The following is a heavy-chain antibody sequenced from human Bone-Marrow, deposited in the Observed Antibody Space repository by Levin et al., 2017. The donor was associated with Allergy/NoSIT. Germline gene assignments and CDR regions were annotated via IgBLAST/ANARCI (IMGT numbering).Heavy chain of an antibody. D-gene: IGHD3-10*01. CDR2: TYYNGKT. V-gene: IGHV4-59*03. Sequence: SETLSLTCNVSGGSLNNYFWSWIRQSPDKGLEWIGYTYYNGKTYYNPSLKSRVTISVDTSRNQFSLTVASVTAADTALYYCARPSTPRYGDSGTYPRFAMDVWGQGATVTVSS. CDR1: GGSLNNYF. J-gene: IGHJ6*02. CDR3: ARPSTPRYGDSGTYPRFAMDV.